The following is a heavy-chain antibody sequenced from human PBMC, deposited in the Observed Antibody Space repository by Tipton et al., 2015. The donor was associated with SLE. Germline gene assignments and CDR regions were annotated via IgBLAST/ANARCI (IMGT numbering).Heavy chain of an antibody. Sequence: TLSLTCTVSRGSITSGGYYWSWIRQHPGYGLEWIGYVYHSGSTYYNPSLESRLTISVDKSKKQFYLKLRSVTAADTAVYYCGRDRPSDWHLDAIDVWGQGSMVIV. CDR2: VYHSGST. CDR3: GRDRPSDWHLDAIDV. V-gene: IGHV4-31*03. CDR1: RGSITSGGYY. D-gene: IGHD3-9*01. J-gene: IGHJ3*01.